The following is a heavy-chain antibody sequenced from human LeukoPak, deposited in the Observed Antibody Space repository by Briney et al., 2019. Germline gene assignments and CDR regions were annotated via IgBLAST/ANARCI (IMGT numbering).Heavy chain of an antibody. CDR2: ISYDGSNK. V-gene: IGHV3-30-3*01. D-gene: IGHD5-12*01. CDR3: ARDSSGVGNRWLDLDP. J-gene: IGHJ5*02. Sequence: PGGSLRLSCAASGFTFSSYAMHWVRQAPGKGLEWVAVISYDGSNKYYADSVKGRFTISRDNSKNTLYLQMNSLRAEDPAVYYCARDSSGVGNRWLDLDPWGQGTLVTVSS. CDR1: GFTFSSYA.